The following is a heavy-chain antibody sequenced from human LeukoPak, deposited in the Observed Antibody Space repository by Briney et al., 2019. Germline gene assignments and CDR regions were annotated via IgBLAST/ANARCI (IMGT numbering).Heavy chain of an antibody. Sequence: PGGSLRLSCAAACLTFYSYAMISVRQAPGKGLECVSAISVSGGSTYYAGSVKGRFTISRDNSKNTLYLQKNSLRAEDTAVYYCAQRRCRAVSCPYYFDYWGQGTLVTVS. D-gene: IGHD2-15*01. V-gene: IGHV3-23*01. J-gene: IGHJ4*02. CDR1: CLTFYSYA. CDR3: AQRRCRAVSCPYYFDY. CDR2: ISVSGGST.